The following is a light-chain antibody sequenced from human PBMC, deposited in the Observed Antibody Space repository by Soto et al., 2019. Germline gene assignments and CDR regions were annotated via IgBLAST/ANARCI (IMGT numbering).Light chain of an antibody. V-gene: IGKV1-5*03. CDR3: QHYNRYSAT. CDR1: QSITPW. Sequence: DIQMTQSPSTLSASVGDRVTITCRASQSITPWLAWYQQKPGKVPKLLIYQASSLESGVPLRFSGSASGTEFTLTIHSLQPDDFGTYYCQHYNRYSATFGQGTKVDIK. CDR2: QAS. J-gene: IGKJ1*01.